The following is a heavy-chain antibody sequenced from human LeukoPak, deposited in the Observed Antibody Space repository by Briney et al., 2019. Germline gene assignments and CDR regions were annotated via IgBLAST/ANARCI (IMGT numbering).Heavy chain of an antibody. CDR1: GGSFSGYY. CDR3: ARTYSSGWYIRRWFDP. V-gene: IGHV4-34*01. D-gene: IGHD6-19*01. J-gene: IGHJ5*02. CDR2: INHSGST. Sequence: SETLSLTCAVYGGSFSGYYWSWIRQPSGKGLEWIGEINHSGSTNYNPSLKSRVTISVDTSKNQFSLKLSSVTAADTAVYYCARTYSSGWYIRRWFDPWGQGTLVTVSS.